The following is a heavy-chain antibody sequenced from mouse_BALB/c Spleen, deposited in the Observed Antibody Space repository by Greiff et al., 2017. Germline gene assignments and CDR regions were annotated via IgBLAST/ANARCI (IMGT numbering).Heavy chain of an antibody. V-gene: IGHV14-3*02. CDR1: GFNIKDTY. J-gene: IGHJ4*01. D-gene: IGHD2-2*01. Sequence: EVQLQQSGAELVKPGASVKLSCTAPGFNIKDTYMHWVKQRPEQGLEWIGRIDPANGNTKYDPKFQGKATITADTSSNTAYLQLSSLTSEDTAVYYCARFPWLRPTAYYAMDYWGQGTSVTVSS. CDR3: ARFPWLRPTAYYAMDY. CDR2: IDPANGNT.